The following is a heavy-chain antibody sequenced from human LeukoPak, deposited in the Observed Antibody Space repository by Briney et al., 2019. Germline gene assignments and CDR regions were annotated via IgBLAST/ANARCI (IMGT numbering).Heavy chain of an antibody. CDR2: INPSAGST. CDR3: AREGSTYSVDY. D-gene: IGHD2-21*01. V-gene: IGHV1-46*03. CDR1: GYIFTNYN. Sequence: EASVKVSCKASGYIFTNYNMHWVRQAPGQGLEWMGIINPSAGSTSFAQQFQGRVTMTRDTSTSTVYMELSSLRSDDTAVYFCAREGSTYSVDYWGQGTLVTVSS. J-gene: IGHJ4*02.